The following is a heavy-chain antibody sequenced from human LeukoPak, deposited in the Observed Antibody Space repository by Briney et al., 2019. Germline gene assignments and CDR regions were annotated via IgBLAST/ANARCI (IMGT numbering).Heavy chain of an antibody. D-gene: IGHD3-22*01. CDR3: ANVDYYDSSGYSPVSAFDI. J-gene: IGHJ3*02. CDR1: GFTFSTYD. V-gene: IGHV3-30*02. CDR2: VRYGGTNK. Sequence: PGASLRLSCAASGFTFSTYDMHWVRQAPGKGLEWVSFVRYGGTNKYYADSVKGRFTISRDNSKNTLYLQMNSLRAEDTAVYYCANVDYYDSSGYSPVSAFDIWGQGTMVTVSS.